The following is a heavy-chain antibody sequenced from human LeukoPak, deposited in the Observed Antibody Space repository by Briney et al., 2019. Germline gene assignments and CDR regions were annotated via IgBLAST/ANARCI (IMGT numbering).Heavy chain of an antibody. CDR2: IYHSGST. CDR1: GGSISSRNYY. CDR3: ARVHGDYSGLDY. V-gene: IGHV4-39*07. Sequence: SETLSLTCTVSGGSISSRNYYRGWIRQTPGKGLEWIGSIYHSGSTYYNPSLKSRVTISVDTSKNQFSLKLSSVTAADTAVYYCARVHGDYSGLDYWGQGTLVTVSS. D-gene: IGHD4-17*01. J-gene: IGHJ4*02.